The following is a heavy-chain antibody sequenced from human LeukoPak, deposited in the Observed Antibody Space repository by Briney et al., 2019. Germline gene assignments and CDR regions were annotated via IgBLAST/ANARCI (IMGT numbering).Heavy chain of an antibody. V-gene: IGHV3-48*01. CDR3: ARDKSPTYYYDSSGPFGY. Sequence: GGSLRLSCAASGFTFSSYSMNWVRQAPGKGLEWVSYISSSSSTIYYADSVKGRFTISRDNAKNSLYLQMNSLRAEDTAVYYCARDKSPTYYYDSSGPFGYWGQGTLVTVSS. J-gene: IGHJ4*02. CDR2: ISSSSSTI. CDR1: GFTFSSYS. D-gene: IGHD3-22*01.